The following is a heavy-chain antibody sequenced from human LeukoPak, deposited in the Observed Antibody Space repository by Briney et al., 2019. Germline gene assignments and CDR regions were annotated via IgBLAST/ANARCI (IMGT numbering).Heavy chain of an antibody. J-gene: IGHJ5*02. CDR3: ASVSSWGHSNWFDP. V-gene: IGHV4-30-2*01. Sequence: SETLSLTCTVSGGSISSGGYYWSWIRQPPGKGLEWIGYIYHSGSTYYNPSLKSRVTISVDKSKNQFSLKLSSVTAADTAVYYCASVSSWGHSNWFDPWGQGTLVTVSS. CDR2: IYHSGST. CDR1: GGSISSGGYY. D-gene: IGHD6-13*01.